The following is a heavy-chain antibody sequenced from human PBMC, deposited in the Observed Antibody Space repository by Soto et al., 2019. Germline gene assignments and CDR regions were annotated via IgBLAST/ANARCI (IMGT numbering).Heavy chain of an antibody. CDR1: GGSISSGVYY. Sequence: SETLSLTCSVSGGSISSGVYYWSWIRQHPGKGLEWIGHIYYSGSTYYNPSLKSRVTISVDTSKNQFSLKLSSVTAADTAVYYCARARITMVRGVIMPFDYWGQGTLVTVSS. D-gene: IGHD3-10*01. CDR2: IYYSGST. V-gene: IGHV4-31*03. CDR3: ARARITMVRGVIMPFDY. J-gene: IGHJ4*02.